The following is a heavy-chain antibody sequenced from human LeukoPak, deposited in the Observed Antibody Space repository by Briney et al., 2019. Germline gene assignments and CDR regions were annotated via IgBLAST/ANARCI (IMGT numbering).Heavy chain of an antibody. Sequence: GGSLRLSCAASGFTFNLYSMNWVRQAPGKGLEWVSSISSRSTYIYYADSVKGRFTISRDNAKNSLYLQMNSLRAEDTAVYYCARGPPLFDPWGQGTLVTVSS. CDR3: ARGPPLFDP. CDR1: GFTFNLYS. J-gene: IGHJ5*02. V-gene: IGHV3-21*01. CDR2: ISSRSTYI.